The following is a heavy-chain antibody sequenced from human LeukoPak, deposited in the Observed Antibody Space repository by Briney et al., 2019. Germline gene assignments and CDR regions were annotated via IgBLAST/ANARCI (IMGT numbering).Heavy chain of an antibody. J-gene: IGHJ4*02. CDR1: GGSFSGYY. Sequence: SETLSLTCAVYGGSFSGYYWSWIRQPPGKGLEWIGEINHSGSTNYNPSLKSRVTISVDTSKNQFSLKLSSVTAADTAVYYCAREGRYYGSGSYYRIIDYWGQGTLVTVSS. CDR3: AREGRYYGSGSYYRIIDY. D-gene: IGHD3-10*01. CDR2: INHSGST. V-gene: IGHV4-34*01.